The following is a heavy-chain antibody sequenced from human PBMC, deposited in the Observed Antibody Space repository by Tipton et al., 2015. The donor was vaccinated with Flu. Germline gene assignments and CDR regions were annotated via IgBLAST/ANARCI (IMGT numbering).Heavy chain of an antibody. J-gene: IGHJ4*02. CDR3: ARGGGGLLWFRELSNFFDY. V-gene: IGHV3-11*04. D-gene: IGHD3-10*01. CDR1: GFTFSDYH. Sequence: SLRLSCAASGFTFSDYHMSWTRQAPGKGLQWVPYIDGSGYTKFYADSVEGRFTISRDNANQSLYLQMNSLGAEDTAVYYCARGGGGLLWFRELSNFFDYWGQGTLVTVSS. CDR2: IDGSGYTK.